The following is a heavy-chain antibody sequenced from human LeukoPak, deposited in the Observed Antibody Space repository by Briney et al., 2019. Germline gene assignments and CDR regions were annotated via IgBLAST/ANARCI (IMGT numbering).Heavy chain of an antibody. D-gene: IGHD4-23*01. V-gene: IGHV3-53*01. Sequence: GGSLRLSCAASGFTVSDNYMSWVRQAPGEGLEWVSLIYSAGSTYYADSVTGRFTISRDNSKNTLFLQMNSLRAEDTAVYYCARRGDGGRSFDYWGQGTLVTVSS. CDR1: GFTVSDNY. CDR3: ARRGDGGRSFDY. J-gene: IGHJ4*02. CDR2: IYSAGST.